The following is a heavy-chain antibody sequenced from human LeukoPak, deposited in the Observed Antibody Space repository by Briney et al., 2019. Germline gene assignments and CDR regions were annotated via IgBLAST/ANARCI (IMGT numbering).Heavy chain of an antibody. CDR3: ANYCGGDCYYFDY. Sequence: ASVKVSCKASGYTFTSYYMHWVRQAPGQGLEWMGGIIPIFGTANYAQKFQGRVTITTDESTSTAYMELSSLRSEDTAVYYCANYCGGDCYYFDYWGQGTLVTVSS. J-gene: IGHJ4*02. V-gene: IGHV1-69*05. CDR1: GYTFTSYY. CDR2: IIPIFGTA. D-gene: IGHD2-21*01.